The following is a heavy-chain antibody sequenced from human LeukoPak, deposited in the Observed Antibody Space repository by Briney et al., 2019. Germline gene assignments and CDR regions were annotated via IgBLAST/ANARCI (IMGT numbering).Heavy chain of an antibody. J-gene: IGHJ4*02. D-gene: IGHD6-13*01. CDR1: GFTFSSYE. CDR3: ARDRIAAAGSLPLDY. V-gene: IGHV3-48*03. CDR2: ISSSGSPI. Sequence: GGSLRLSCAASGFTFSSYEMNWVRQAPGKGLEWVSYISSSGSPIYYADSVKGRFTISRDNAKNSLYLQMNSLRAEDTAVYYCARDRIAAAGSLPLDYWGQGTLVTVCS.